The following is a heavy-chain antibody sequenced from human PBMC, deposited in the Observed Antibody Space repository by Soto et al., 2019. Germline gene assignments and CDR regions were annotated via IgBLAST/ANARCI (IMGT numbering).Heavy chain of an antibody. CDR2: IYSLGST. Sequence: PSETLSLTCSASGGSMSEYFWRWIRQSPGKGLEWIGYIYSLGSTDYNPSLKSRVTISVDTSKRQFSLRLTSVTAADTAVYSCARDGYDGSGSPYPAYWGPGTQVTVSS. CDR3: ARDGYDGSGSPYPAY. V-gene: IGHV4-59*01. J-gene: IGHJ4*02. D-gene: IGHD3-10*01. CDR1: GGSMSEYF.